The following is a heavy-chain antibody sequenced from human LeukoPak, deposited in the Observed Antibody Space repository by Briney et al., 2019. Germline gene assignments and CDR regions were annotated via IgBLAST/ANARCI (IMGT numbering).Heavy chain of an antibody. V-gene: IGHV3-11*01. D-gene: IGHD3-10*01. CDR2: ISSGGDTK. CDR3: AREMGGDYGSGTFFDL. Sequence: PGGSLRLSCAASEFVFSVYYMSWVRQAPGKGLEWVSYISSGGDTKYYADSVKGRFTISRDNAKNSLYLQMNNLRAEDTAVYYCAREMGGDYGSGTFFDLWGQGNMVTVSS. J-gene: IGHJ4*02. CDR1: EFVFSVYY.